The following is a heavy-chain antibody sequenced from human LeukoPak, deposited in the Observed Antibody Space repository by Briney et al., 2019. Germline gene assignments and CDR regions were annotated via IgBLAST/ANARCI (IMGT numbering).Heavy chain of an antibody. CDR3: ARVDSSGWYLDDAFDI. Sequence: GGSLRLSCAASGFTFSSYSMNWVRQAPGKGLEWVSSISSSSYIYYADSVKGRFTISRDNAKNSLYLQMNSLRAEDTAVYYCARVDSSGWYLDDAFDIWGQGTMVTVSS. CDR2: ISSSSYI. D-gene: IGHD6-19*01. J-gene: IGHJ3*02. CDR1: GFTFSSYS. V-gene: IGHV3-21*01.